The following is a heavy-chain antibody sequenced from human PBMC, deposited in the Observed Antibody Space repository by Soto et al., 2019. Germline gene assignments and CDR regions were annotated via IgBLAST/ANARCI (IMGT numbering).Heavy chain of an antibody. CDR2: ISGGGGIT. D-gene: IGHD2-21*01. Sequence: PGVSLRLSCAASGFTFSNYGMRWVRQTPGKGLEWVSTISGGGGITYYADSVKGRFTISRDNSKNTLYLQMNSLRAEDAAVYYCAKVVVREPPLCGMDVWGQGTTVTVSS. J-gene: IGHJ6*02. CDR1: GFTFSNYG. V-gene: IGHV3-23*01. CDR3: AKVVVREPPLCGMDV.